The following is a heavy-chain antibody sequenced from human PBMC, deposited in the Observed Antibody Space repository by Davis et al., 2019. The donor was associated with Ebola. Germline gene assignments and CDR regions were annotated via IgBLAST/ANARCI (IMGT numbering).Heavy chain of an antibody. Sequence: GESLKISCAASGFTFSSYAMHWVRQAPGKGLEWVAVISYDGSNKYYADSVKGRFTISRDNSKNTLYLQMNSLRAEDTAVYYCATDSSGREMSDYWGQGTLVTVSS. J-gene: IGHJ4*02. CDR3: ATDSSGREMSDY. V-gene: IGHV3-30-3*01. D-gene: IGHD6-19*01. CDR2: ISYDGSNK. CDR1: GFTFSSYA.